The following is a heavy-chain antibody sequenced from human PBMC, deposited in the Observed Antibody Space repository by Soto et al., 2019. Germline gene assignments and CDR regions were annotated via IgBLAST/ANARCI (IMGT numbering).Heavy chain of an antibody. V-gene: IGHV3-43D*04. J-gene: IGHJ5*02. CDR2: TNSDGTDS. Sequence: GGSLRLSCAAAGFDFEDYAMHWVRQVPGKGLEWVSLTNSDGTDSYYMDSVKGRFTISRDNAKSTLYLQMDRLRPEDTALYFCAKPLYYYGSSPLHHWGPGTMVTVYS. D-gene: IGHD3-22*01. CDR1: GFDFEDYA. CDR3: AKPLYYYGSSPLHH.